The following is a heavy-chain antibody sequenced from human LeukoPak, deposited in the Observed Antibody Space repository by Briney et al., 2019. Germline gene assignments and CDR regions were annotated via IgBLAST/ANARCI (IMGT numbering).Heavy chain of an antibody. V-gene: IGHV3-74*01. D-gene: IGHD1-20*01. Sequence: GGSLRLSCAASGFTFSSYWIHWVRQALGKGLVWVSRINSDGRSTSYADSVKGRFTISRDNAKNTLYLQMNSLRAEDTAVYYCARGSISGVNWFDPWGQGTLVTVSS. J-gene: IGHJ5*02. CDR3: ARGSISGVNWFDP. CDR1: GFTFSSYW. CDR2: INSDGRST.